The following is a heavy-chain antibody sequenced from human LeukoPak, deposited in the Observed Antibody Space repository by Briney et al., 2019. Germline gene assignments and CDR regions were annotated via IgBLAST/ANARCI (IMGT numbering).Heavy chain of an antibody. Sequence: GASVKVSCKASGYTFTGYYMHWVRQAPGQGLEWMGWINPNSGGTNYAQKFQGRVTMTRDTSISTAYMELSRLRSDDTAVYYCARGGLYYYDDSLYYFDYWGQGTLVTVSS. CDR1: GYTFTGYY. J-gene: IGHJ4*02. D-gene: IGHD3-22*01. CDR2: INPNSGGT. V-gene: IGHV1-2*02. CDR3: ARGGLYYYDDSLYYFDY.